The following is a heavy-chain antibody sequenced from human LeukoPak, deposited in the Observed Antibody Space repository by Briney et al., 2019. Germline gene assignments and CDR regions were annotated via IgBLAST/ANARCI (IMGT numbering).Heavy chain of an antibody. V-gene: IGHV1-8*01. J-gene: IGHJ3*02. Sequence: GASVKVSCKASGYTFTSYDINWVRQATGQGLEWMGWMNPNSGNTGYAQKFQGRVTMTRNTSISTAHMELSSLRSEDTAVYYCARRITIFGVVIPTSAFDIWGQGTMVTVSS. CDR2: MNPNSGNT. D-gene: IGHD3-3*01. CDR3: ARRITIFGVVIPTSAFDI. CDR1: GYTFTSYD.